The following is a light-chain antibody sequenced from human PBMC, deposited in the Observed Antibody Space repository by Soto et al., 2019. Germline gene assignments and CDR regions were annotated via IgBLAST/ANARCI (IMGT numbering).Light chain of an antibody. CDR1: SSDVGGYNY. J-gene: IGLJ2*01. Sequence: QSALTQPASVSGSPGQSITISCTGTSSDVGGYNYVSWYPQHPGKAPKLMIYEVSNRPSGVSNRFSGSKSGNTASLTSSGRQAEDESDYYCSSYTSSSTVVFGGGTKVTVL. CDR3: SSYTSSSTVV. CDR2: EVS. V-gene: IGLV2-14*01.